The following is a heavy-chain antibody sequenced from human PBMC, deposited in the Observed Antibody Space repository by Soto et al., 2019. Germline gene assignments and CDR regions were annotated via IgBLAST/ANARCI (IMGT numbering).Heavy chain of an antibody. CDR1: GFTFSDYY. Sequence: GGSLRLSCAASGFTFSDYYMSWIRQAPGKGLEWVSYISSSGNAIYSVDSVKGRFTISRDNAKNSLYLQMNSLRAEDTAIYYCARGYSSRWSYNWFDPWGQGTRVTASA. CDR3: ARGYSSRWSYNWFDP. J-gene: IGHJ5*02. D-gene: IGHD6-13*01. CDR2: ISSSGNAI. V-gene: IGHV3-11*01.